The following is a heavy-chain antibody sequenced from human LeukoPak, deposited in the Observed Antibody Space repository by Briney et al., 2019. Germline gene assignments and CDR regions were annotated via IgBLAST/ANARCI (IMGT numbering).Heavy chain of an antibody. CDR3: ARANMIISAFDF. V-gene: IGHV4-61*08. CDR2: IYYSGST. CDR1: GGSISSGAYY. D-gene: IGHD3-16*01. Sequence: SETLSLTCTVSGGSISSGAYYWNWIRQHPGKGLEWIGYIYYSGSTNSNPSLKTRVTMSVDTYKNRFSLNLSSMTAADTAVYYCARANMIISAFDFWGQGTMVTVSS. J-gene: IGHJ3*01.